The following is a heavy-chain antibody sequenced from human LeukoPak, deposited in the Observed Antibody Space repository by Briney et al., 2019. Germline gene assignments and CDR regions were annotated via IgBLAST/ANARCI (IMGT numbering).Heavy chain of an antibody. V-gene: IGHV3-7*01. D-gene: IGHD3-9*01. Sequence: GGSLRLSCAASGFTFSSYWMNWVRQAPGKGLEWVANINGDGRDKYYVGSVRGRFTISRDNADSALYLQMNSLRGDDTALYYCARGVDSAIDWWGQGTLVTVSS. CDR2: INGDGRDK. CDR1: GFTFSSYW. CDR3: ARGVDSAIDW. J-gene: IGHJ4*02.